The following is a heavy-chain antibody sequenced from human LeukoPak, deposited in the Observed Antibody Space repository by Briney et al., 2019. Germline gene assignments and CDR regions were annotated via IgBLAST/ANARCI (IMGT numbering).Heavy chain of an antibody. CDR1: GGTFSSYA. D-gene: IGHD3-22*01. J-gene: IGHJ1*01. Sequence: SAKVSCKASGGTFSSYAISWVRQAPGQGLEWMGRIIPILGIANYAQKFQGRVTITADKSTSTAYMELSSLRSEDTAVYYCARDKRTYYYDSSGYSHEYFQHWGQGTLVTVSS. CDR2: IIPILGIA. V-gene: IGHV1-69*04. CDR3: ARDKRTYYYDSSGYSHEYFQH.